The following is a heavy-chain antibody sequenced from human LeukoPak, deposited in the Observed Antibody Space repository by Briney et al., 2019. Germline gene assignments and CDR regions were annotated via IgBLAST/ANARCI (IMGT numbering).Heavy chain of an antibody. V-gene: IGHV3-7*01. Sequence: TGGSLRLSCAASGFTFSSYAMSWVRQAPGKGLEWVANIKQDGSEKYYVDSVRGRFTISRDNAKNSLYLQMNSLRAEDTAVYYCARRYFDIWGQGTIVTVSS. CDR2: IKQDGSEK. J-gene: IGHJ3*02. CDR1: GFTFSSYA. CDR3: ARRYFDI.